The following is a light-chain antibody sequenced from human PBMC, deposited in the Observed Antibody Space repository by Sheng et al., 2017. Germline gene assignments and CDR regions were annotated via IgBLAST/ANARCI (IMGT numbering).Light chain of an antibody. CDR2: GAS. V-gene: IGKV3-20*01. CDR1: QSVSSSY. Sequence: EIVLTQSPGTLSLSPGERATLSCRASQSVSSSYLAWYQQKPGQAPRLLIYGASSRATGIPDRFSGSGSGTDFTLTISRLDPEDFAVYYCQHYGSSLLTFGGGTKVEIK. J-gene: IGKJ4*01. CDR3: QHYGSSLLT.